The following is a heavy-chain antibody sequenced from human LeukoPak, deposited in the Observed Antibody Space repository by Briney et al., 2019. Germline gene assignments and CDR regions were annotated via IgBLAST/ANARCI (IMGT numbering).Heavy chain of an antibody. CDR3: ARGSLGIPHGMDV. CDR2: IIPICGTA. V-gene: IGHV1-69*13. Sequence: ASVKVSFKTSGGTFNNYAISWVRQAPGQGREGMGGIIPICGTANYAQKFQGRVTITADESTSPAHMELSSLRSEDTAVYYCARGSLGIPHGMDVWGQGTTLTVSS. D-gene: IGHD7-27*01. CDR1: GGTFNNYA. J-gene: IGHJ6*02.